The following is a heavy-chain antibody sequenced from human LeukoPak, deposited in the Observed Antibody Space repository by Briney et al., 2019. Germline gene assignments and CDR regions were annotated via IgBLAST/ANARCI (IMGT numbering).Heavy chain of an antibody. CDR2: INPSGGST. Sequence: AASVKVSCKASGYTFTSYYMHWVRQAPGQGLEWMGIINPSGGSTSYAQKFQGRVTMTRDTSTSTVNMELSSLRSEDTAVYYCARMGSYYYDSSGYLFDYWGQGTLVTVSS. CDR3: ARMGSYYYDSSGYLFDY. D-gene: IGHD3-22*01. J-gene: IGHJ4*02. CDR1: GYTFTSYY. V-gene: IGHV1-46*01.